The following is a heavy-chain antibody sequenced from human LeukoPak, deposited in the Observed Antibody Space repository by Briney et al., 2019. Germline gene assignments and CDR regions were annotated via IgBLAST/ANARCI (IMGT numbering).Heavy chain of an antibody. CDR2: INPSGGST. Sequence: ASVKVSCKASGYTFTSYYMHWVRQAPGQGLEWMGIINPSGGSTSYAQKFQGRVTMTRDMSTSTVYMELSSLRSEDTAVYYCARVFSPLDYGGPDYYYYYMDVWGKGTTVTISS. CDR1: GYTFTSYY. J-gene: IGHJ6*03. CDR3: ARVFSPLDYGGPDYYYYYMDV. D-gene: IGHD4-23*01. V-gene: IGHV1-46*01.